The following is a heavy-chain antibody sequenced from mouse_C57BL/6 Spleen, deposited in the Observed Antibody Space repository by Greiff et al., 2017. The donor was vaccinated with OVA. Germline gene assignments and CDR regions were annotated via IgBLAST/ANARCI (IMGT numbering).Heavy chain of an antibody. CDR2: INPNNGGT. D-gene: IGHD2-4*01. CDR3: AREGYDYGSYAMDY. CDR1: GYTFTDYY. J-gene: IGHJ4*01. Sequence: VQLQQSGPELVKPGASVKISCKASGYTFTDYYMNWVKQSHGKSLEWIGDINPNNGGTSYNQKFKGKATLTVDKSSSTAYMELRSLTSEDSAVYYCAREGYDYGSYAMDYWGQGTSVTVSS. V-gene: IGHV1-26*01.